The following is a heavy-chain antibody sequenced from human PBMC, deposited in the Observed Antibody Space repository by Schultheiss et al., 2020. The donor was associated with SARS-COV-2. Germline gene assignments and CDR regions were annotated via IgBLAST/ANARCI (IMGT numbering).Heavy chain of an antibody. D-gene: IGHD3-3*01. J-gene: IGHJ5*02. V-gene: IGHV1-3*01. Sequence: ASVKVSCKASGYTFTSYYMHWVRQAPGQGLEWMGWINAGNGNTKYSQKFQGRVTITRDTSASTAYMELSSLRSEDTAVYYCARAPATIFGVVKRVWFDPWGQGTLVTVSS. CDR2: INAGNGNT. CDR3: ARAPATIFGVVKRVWFDP. CDR1: GYTFTSYY.